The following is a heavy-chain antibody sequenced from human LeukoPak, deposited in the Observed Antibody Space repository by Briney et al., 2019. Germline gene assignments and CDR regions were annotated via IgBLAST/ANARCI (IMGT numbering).Heavy chain of an antibody. CDR3: ARDRYYDFWKAFDI. J-gene: IGHJ3*02. Sequence: SETPSLTCTVSGYSISSGYYWGWIRQPPGKGLEWIGSIYHSGSTYYNPSLKSRVTISVDTSKNQFSLKLSSVTAADTAVYYCARDRYYDFWKAFDIWGQGTMVTVSS. V-gene: IGHV4-38-2*02. D-gene: IGHD3-3*01. CDR2: IYHSGST. CDR1: GYSISSGYY.